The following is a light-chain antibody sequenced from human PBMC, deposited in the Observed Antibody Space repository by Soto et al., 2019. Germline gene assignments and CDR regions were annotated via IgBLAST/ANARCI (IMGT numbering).Light chain of an antibody. J-gene: IGKJ1*01. CDR3: QQYGSSRWT. CDR2: GAS. CDR1: QSVSSIY. V-gene: IGKV3-20*01. Sequence: EIVLTQSPGTLSLSPGERATLSCRASQSVSSIYLAWYQQKPGQAPGLLIYGASSRATGIPDRFSGSGSGTDFTLTISRLEPEDFAVYYCQQYGSSRWTCGQGTKVE.